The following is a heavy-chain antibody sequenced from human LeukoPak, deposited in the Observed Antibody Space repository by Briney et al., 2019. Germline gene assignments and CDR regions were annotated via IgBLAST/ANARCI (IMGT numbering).Heavy chain of an antibody. CDR1: GYSISSGYY. Sequence: SETLSLTCTVSGYSISSGYYWGWIRQPPGMGLEWIGSMYYSGTTYYNPSLKSRVTISADTSENQFSLKLTSVTAADTAVYYCARHRGLHSWLNEPFDYWGQGTLVTVSS. V-gene: IGHV4-38-2*02. CDR2: MYYSGTT. CDR3: ARHRGLHSWLNEPFDY. J-gene: IGHJ4*02. D-gene: IGHD1-1*01.